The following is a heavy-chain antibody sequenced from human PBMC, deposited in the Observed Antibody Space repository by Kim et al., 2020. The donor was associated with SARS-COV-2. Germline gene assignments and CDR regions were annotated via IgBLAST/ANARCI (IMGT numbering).Heavy chain of an antibody. D-gene: IGHD3-10*01. CDR1: GGSISSSSYY. V-gene: IGHV4-39*02. Sequence: SETLSLTCTVSGGSISSSSYYWGWIRQPPGKGLEWIGSIYYSGSTYYNPSLKSRVTISVDTSKNQFSLKLSSVTAADTAVYYCARDSMVRGVIIPHYFDYWGQGTLVTVSS. J-gene: IGHJ4*02. CDR2: IYYSGST. CDR3: ARDSMVRGVIIPHYFDY.